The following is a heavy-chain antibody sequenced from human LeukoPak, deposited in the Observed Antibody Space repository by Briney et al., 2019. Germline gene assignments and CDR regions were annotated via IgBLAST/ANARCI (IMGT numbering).Heavy chain of an antibody. CDR1: GGTFSSYA. CDR3: ATGNDIYNWFDP. V-gene: IGHV1-69*05. D-gene: IGHD1-1*01. J-gene: IGHJ5*02. Sequence: ASVTVSCKASGGTFSSYAISWVRQAPGQGLEWMGGIIPIFGTANYAQKFQGRVTITTDESTSTAYMELSSLRAEDTAVYYCATGNDIYNWFDPWGQGTLVTVSS. CDR2: IIPIFGTA.